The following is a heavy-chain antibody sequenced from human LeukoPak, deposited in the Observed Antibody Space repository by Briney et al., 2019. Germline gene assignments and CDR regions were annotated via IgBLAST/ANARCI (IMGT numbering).Heavy chain of an antibody. CDR1: GGYISSYY. V-gene: IGHV4-59*08. CDR3: ARRWFEGYCSGGSCYAFDY. D-gene: IGHD2-15*01. Sequence: SETLSLTCTVSGGYISSYYWSWIRQPPGKGLEWIGYIYYSGSTNYNPSLKSRVTISVDTSKNQFSLKLSSVTAADTAVYYCARRWFEGYCSGGSCYAFDYWGQGTLVTVSS. CDR2: IYYSGST. J-gene: IGHJ4*02.